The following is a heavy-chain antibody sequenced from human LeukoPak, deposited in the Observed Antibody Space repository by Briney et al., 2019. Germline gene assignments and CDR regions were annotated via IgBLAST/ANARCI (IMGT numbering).Heavy chain of an antibody. D-gene: IGHD6-6*01. V-gene: IGHV4-59*01. CDR3: ARSTQESSTSFDY. CDR1: GGSISNYY. CDR2: IYHSGST. Sequence: PSETLSLTCTLSGGSISNYYWSWIRQPPGKGLEYIGFIYHSGSTNYNPSLKSRVTMSVDKSKNQCSLRLSSVTAADTAIYFCARSTQESSTSFDYWGQGTLVTASS. J-gene: IGHJ4*02.